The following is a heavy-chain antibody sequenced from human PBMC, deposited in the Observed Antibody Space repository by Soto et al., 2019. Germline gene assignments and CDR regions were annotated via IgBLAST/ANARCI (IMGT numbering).Heavy chain of an antibody. D-gene: IGHD6-13*01. CDR2: IWYDGSNK. CDR3: ARARAPQQLVLEDAFDI. Sequence: GGSLRLSCAASGFTFSSYGMHWVRQAPGKGLEWVAVIWYDGSNKYYADSVKGRFTISRDNSKNTLYLQMNSLRAEDTAVYYCARARAPQQLVLEDAFDIWGQGTMVTVSS. CDR1: GFTFSSYG. J-gene: IGHJ3*02. V-gene: IGHV3-33*01.